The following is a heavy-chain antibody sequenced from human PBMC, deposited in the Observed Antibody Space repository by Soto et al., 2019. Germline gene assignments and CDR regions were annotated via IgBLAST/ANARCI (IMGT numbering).Heavy chain of an antibody. V-gene: IGHV5-51*01. CDR1: GYTFTSYW. CDR2: LSPSNSEK. CDR3: ARQGYHYDTYSFGY. J-gene: IGHJ4*02. Sequence: PGESQKISGKASGYTFTSYWIGGVRDMLGKGLEWMGILSPSNSEKRFSPSCQRKVTLSADKSIFTAYLQWSSQKTSDTAMYSRARQGYHYDTYSFGYWGQGTLVTVSS. D-gene: IGHD3-22*01.